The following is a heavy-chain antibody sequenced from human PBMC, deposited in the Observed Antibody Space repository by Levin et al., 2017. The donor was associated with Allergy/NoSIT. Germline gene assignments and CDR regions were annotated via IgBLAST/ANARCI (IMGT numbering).Heavy chain of an antibody. V-gene: IGHV1-2*02. Sequence: ASVKVSCKASVYTFTGYYMHWVRQAPGQGLEWMGWINPNSGGTNYAQKFQGRVTMTRDTSISTAYMELSRLRSDDTAVYYCARADHSGSPLDYWGQGTLVTVSS. CDR1: VYTFTGYY. J-gene: IGHJ4*02. D-gene: IGHD3-10*01. CDR3: ARADHSGSPLDY. CDR2: INPNSGGT.